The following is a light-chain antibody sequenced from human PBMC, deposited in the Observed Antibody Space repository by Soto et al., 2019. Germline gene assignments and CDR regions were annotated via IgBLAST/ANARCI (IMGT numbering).Light chain of an antibody. CDR1: QSVTTNF. Sequence: MVLTQSPGTLSLSPGERATLSCGASQSVTTNFLAWYQQKPGQAPRLPIYGASSRATGVPDRFSGSGSGTDFTLTISRLEPGDFAVYYCQQYGTPLFTFGPGTKVDIK. CDR2: GAS. J-gene: IGKJ3*01. V-gene: IGKV3-20*01. CDR3: QQYGTPLFT.